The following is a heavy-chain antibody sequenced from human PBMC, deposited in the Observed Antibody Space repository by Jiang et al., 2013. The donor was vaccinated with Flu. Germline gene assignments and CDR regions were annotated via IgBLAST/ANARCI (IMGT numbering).Heavy chain of an antibody. D-gene: IGHD4-23*01. CDR1: GGSISSSTYY. Sequence: LLKPSETLSLTCTVSGGSISSSTYYWGWIRQPPGKGLEWIGSIYYSGSTYYNPSLKSRVTISVDTSKNQFSLKLRSVTAADTAVYYCATGLRWLDYWGQGTLVTVSS. CDR3: ATGLRWLDY. CDR2: IYYSGST. J-gene: IGHJ4*02. V-gene: IGHV4-39*01.